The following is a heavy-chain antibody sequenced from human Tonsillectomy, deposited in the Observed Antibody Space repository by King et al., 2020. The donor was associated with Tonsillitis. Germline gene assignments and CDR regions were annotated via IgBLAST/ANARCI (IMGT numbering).Heavy chain of an antibody. V-gene: IGHV1-3*01. CDR1: GYTFTTYA. CDR3: ARAGYCSTNSCSDAFDI. Sequence: QLVQSGAEVKKPGASVKVSCKASGYTFTTYAMHWVRQDPGQRLEWMGWINAGNGNTKYSQKFQGRVTITRDTSASTAYMELSSLRSEDTAVYYCARAGYCSTNSCSDAFDIWGQGTMVPVSS. J-gene: IGHJ3*02. D-gene: IGHD2-2*01. CDR2: INAGNGNT.